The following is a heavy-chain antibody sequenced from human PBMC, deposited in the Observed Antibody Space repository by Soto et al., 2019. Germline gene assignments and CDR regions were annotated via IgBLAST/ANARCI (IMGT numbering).Heavy chain of an antibody. D-gene: IGHD3-22*01. Sequence: QIQLMQSGAEVKKPGASVKVSCKASGYTFTSYGIHWVRQAPGQRLEWTGWINAGNGNTTYSEKFQGRVTITRDTSASTAYLALSSLRSEYTAVYYCARDPNDSSAYYHHYYYGMDVWGQGTTVTVSS. CDR3: ARDPNDSSAYYHHYYYGMDV. CDR2: INAGNGNT. J-gene: IGHJ6*02. V-gene: IGHV1-3*01. CDR1: GYTFTSYG.